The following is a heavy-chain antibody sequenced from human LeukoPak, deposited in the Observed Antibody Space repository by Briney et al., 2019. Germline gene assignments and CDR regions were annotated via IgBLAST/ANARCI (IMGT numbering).Heavy chain of an antibody. V-gene: IGHV3-74*01. CDR2: INSDGSST. CDR1: GFTFSSYW. Sequence: GGSLRLSCAASGFTFSSYWMHWVRQAPGKGLVWVSRINSDGSSTSYADSVKGRFTISRDNAKNTLYLQMNSLRAEDTAVYYCAGVRGYVWGSYRQGVSWPGDYWGQGTLVTVSS. D-gene: IGHD3-16*02. CDR3: AGVRGYVWGSYRQGVSWPGDY. J-gene: IGHJ4*02.